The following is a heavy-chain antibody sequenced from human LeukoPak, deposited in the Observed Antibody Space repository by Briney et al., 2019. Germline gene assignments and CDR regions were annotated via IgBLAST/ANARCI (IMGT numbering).Heavy chain of an antibody. D-gene: IGHD3-3*01. V-gene: IGHV3-21*04. J-gene: IGHJ5*02. CDR3: ARGASVVPFITPDQNWFDP. CDR1: GFTFSSYS. CDR2: ISSSSSYI. Sequence: GGSLRLSCAASGFTFSSYSMNWVRQAPGKGLEWVSFISSSSSYIYYADSVKGRFTISRDNAKNSLYLQMNSLRAEDTAVYYCARGASVVPFITPDQNWFDPWGQGTLVTVSS.